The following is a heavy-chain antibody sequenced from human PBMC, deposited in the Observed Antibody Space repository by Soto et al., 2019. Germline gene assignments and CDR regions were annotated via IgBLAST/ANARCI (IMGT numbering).Heavy chain of an antibody. CDR2: IHYSGST. V-gene: IGHV4-61*01. CDR1: GGSVSSGSHY. D-gene: IGHD3-10*01. Sequence: QVQLQESGPGLVKPSETLSLTCSVSGGSVSSGSHYWSWIRQPPGKGLEWIAYIHYSGSTSYNPSLKSRVIISVDTSKNQFSLKLSSVTAADTAMYYWARGYYGSGSGGYYFDYWGQGTLVTVSS. J-gene: IGHJ4*02. CDR3: ARGYYGSGSGGYYFDY.